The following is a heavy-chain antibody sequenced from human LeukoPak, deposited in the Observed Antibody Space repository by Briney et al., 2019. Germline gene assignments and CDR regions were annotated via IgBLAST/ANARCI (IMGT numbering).Heavy chain of an antibody. CDR3: ARRKGCSSTSCPPDF. D-gene: IGHD2-2*01. CDR2: IYPGDSDT. J-gene: IGHJ4*02. Sequence: PGESLNISCRGSGYTFTTFWIGWVRQMPGKGLEWMGIIYPGDSDTRYSPSFQGQVTMSVDKSINTAYLQWSSLKASDTAMYYCARRKGCSSTSCPPDFWGQGTLVTVSS. CDR1: GYTFTTFW. V-gene: IGHV5-51*01.